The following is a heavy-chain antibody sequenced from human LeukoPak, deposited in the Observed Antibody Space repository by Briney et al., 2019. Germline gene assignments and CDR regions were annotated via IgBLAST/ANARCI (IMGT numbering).Heavy chain of an antibody. CDR3: ARESPLGYCSAGSCYSSHFDY. V-gene: IGHV1-2*04. CDR2: INPTNGVA. CDR1: GFTFTGYQ. J-gene: IGHJ4*02. D-gene: IGHD2-15*01. Sequence: GASVKVSCKTSGFTFTGYQMHWVRQAPAQRLEWMGRINPTNGVANYAQKFQGWVSMTRDRSIDTVYMELSRLTSDETAMYYCARESPLGYCSAGSCYSSHFDYWGQGTLVIVSS.